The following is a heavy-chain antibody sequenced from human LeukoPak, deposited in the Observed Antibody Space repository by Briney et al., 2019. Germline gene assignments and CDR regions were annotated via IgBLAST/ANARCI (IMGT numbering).Heavy chain of an antibody. CDR3: AKDAGYCSGTSCYGYFDY. Sequence: PGGSLRLSCAASGFTFSSYAMSWVRQAPGKGLEWVSAISGSGGSTYYADSVKGRFTISRDNSKNTLYLQMNSLRAEDTAVYYCAKDAGYCSGTSCYGYFDYWGQGTLVTVSS. CDR1: GFTFSSYA. CDR2: ISGSGGST. D-gene: IGHD2-2*01. V-gene: IGHV3-23*01. J-gene: IGHJ4*02.